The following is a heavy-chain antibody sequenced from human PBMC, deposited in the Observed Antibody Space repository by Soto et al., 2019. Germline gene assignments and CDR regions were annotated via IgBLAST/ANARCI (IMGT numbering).Heavy chain of an antibody. J-gene: IGHJ6*02. CDR2: ISYDGSNK. D-gene: IGHD2-8*01. CDR1: GFTFSSYG. CDR3: AKDRGTNVGHYYHYYGMDV. Sequence: GGSLRLSCAASGFTFSSYGMHWVRQAPGKGLEWVAVISYDGSNKYYADSVKGRFTISRDNSKNTLYLQMNSLRAEDTAVYYCAKDRGTNVGHYYHYYGMDVWGQGTTVTVSS. V-gene: IGHV3-30*18.